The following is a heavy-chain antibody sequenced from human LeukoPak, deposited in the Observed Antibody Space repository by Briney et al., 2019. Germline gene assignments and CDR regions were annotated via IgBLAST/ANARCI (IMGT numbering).Heavy chain of an antibody. CDR2: ISAYNGNT. CDR1: GYTFTSYG. D-gene: IGHD6-19*01. Sequence: ASVKLSCKASGYTFTSYGISWVRQAPGQGLEWMGWISAYNGNTNYAQKLQGRVTMTTDTSTSTAYMELRSLRSDDTAVYYCARDNGIAVAGAHGYWGQGTLVTVSS. V-gene: IGHV1-18*01. CDR3: ARDNGIAVAGAHGY. J-gene: IGHJ4*02.